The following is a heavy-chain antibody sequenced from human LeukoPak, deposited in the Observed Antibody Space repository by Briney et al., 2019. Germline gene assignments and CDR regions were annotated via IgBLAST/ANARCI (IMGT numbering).Heavy chain of an antibody. CDR1: GYTFTSYD. J-gene: IGHJ4*02. D-gene: IGHD3-10*01. CDR3: ARSAFGSGVYFDY. CDR2: MNPNSGDT. Sequence: GASVNVSCKTSGYTFTSYDINWVRQATGQGLEWMGWMNPNSGDTGYAQKFQGRVTMTRDTSISTAYLELSSLRSEDTAVYYCARSAFGSGVYFDYWGQGNLVTVSS. V-gene: IGHV1-8*01.